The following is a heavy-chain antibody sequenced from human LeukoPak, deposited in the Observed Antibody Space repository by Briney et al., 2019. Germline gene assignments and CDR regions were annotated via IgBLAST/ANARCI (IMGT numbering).Heavy chain of an antibody. CDR1: GGSISSYY. Sequence: SETLSLTCTVSGGSISSYYWSWIRQPAGKGLEWIGRIYTSGSTNYNPSLKSRVTISVDTSKNQFSLKLSSVTAADTAVYYCARGGYYYDSSGYKLEVDYWGQGTLVTVSS. J-gene: IGHJ4*02. V-gene: IGHV4-4*07. CDR2: IYTSGST. D-gene: IGHD3-22*01. CDR3: ARGGYYYDSSGYKLEVDY.